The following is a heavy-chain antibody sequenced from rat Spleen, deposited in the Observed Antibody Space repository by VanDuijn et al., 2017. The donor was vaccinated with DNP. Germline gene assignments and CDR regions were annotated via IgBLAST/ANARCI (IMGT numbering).Heavy chain of an antibody. CDR1: GFTFSRYW. D-gene: IGHD1-11*01. CDR2: INTDGGST. V-gene: IGHV5-58*01. J-gene: IGHJ2*01. CDR3: AKADGGP. Sequence: EVQLVETGGGLVQPGRSLKVSCVASGFTFSRYWMYWIRQAPGKGLEWVASINTDGGSTYYPDSVKGRFTISRDNAENTVYLQMNSLRSEDTATYYCAKADGGPGGQGVMVTVSS.